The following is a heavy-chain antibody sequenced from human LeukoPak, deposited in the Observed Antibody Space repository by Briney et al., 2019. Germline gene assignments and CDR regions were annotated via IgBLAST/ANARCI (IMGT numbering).Heavy chain of an antibody. CDR2: ISSSSSYI. CDR1: AFTFSSYS. CDR3: ARTLGQGRAMDY. J-gene: IGHJ4*02. D-gene: IGHD2-15*01. V-gene: IGHV3-21*01. Sequence: GGSLRLSCAASAFTFSSYSMNWVRQAPGKGRKWVSFISSSSSYIYYADSVKGSFTISRDNAKNSLYLQMNSLRAEDTAVYYCARTLGQGRAMDYWGQGTLVTVSS.